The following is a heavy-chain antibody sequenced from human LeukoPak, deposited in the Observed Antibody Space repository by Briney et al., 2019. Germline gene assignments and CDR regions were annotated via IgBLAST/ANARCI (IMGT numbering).Heavy chain of an antibody. CDR2: IRSKAYGGTT. CDR1: GFTFSDSG. CDR3: TTSPPSPTIRLWSFVDY. V-gene: IGHV3-49*04. D-gene: IGHD5-18*01. Sequence: PGGSLKLSCAASGFTFSDSGLHWVRQASGKGLEWVGFIRSKAYGGTTEYAASVKGRFTISRDDSKSIAYLQMNSLKTEDTAVYYCTTSPPSPTIRLWSFVDYWGQGTLVTVSS. J-gene: IGHJ4*02.